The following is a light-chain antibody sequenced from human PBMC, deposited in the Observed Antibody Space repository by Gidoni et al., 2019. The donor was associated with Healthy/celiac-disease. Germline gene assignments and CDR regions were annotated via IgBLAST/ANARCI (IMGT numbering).Light chain of an antibody. CDR1: QSISSY. J-gene: IGKJ5*01. CDR3: QQSYSTIPIT. Sequence: IQLTESPSSLSASVGDRVTITCRASQSISSYLNWYQQKPGKAPKLLIYAAASLQSGVPSRFSGSGSGTDFTLTISSLQPEDFATYYCQQSYSTIPITFGQGTRLEIK. V-gene: IGKV1-39*01. CDR2: AAA.